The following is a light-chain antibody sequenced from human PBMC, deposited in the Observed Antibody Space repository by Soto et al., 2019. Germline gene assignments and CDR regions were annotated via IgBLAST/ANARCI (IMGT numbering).Light chain of an antibody. Sequence: EIVMTQSPATLSVSPGERATLSCRASQSVSSNLAWYQQKPGQAPRLLIYGASTRATGIPARFSGSGSGTELTLTISSLQSEEFAVYYCQQYNNWPQTFGQGIKVEIK. CDR1: QSVSSN. J-gene: IGKJ1*01. CDR3: QQYNNWPQT. V-gene: IGKV3-15*01. CDR2: GAS.